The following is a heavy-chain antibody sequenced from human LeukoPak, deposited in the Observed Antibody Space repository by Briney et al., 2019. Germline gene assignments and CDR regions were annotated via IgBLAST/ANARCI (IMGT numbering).Heavy chain of an antibody. Sequence: GGSLRLSCAASGFTFSSYAMHWVRQAPGKGLEWGAVISYDGSNKYYADSVKGRFTISRDNSKNTLYLQMNSLRAEDTAVYYCARAPIAAARGYYFDYWGQGTLVTVSS. CDR1: GFTFSSYA. CDR3: ARAPIAAARGYYFDY. D-gene: IGHD6-13*01. CDR2: ISYDGSNK. V-gene: IGHV3-30-3*01. J-gene: IGHJ4*02.